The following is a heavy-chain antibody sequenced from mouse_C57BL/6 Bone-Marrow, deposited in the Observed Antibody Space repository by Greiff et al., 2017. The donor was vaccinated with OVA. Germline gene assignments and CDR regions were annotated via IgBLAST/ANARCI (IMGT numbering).Heavy chain of an antibody. D-gene: IGHD1-1*01. Sequence: VQLVESGPGLVQPSQSLSITCTVSGFSLTSYGVHWVRQSPGKGLEWLGVIWSGGSTDYNAAFISRLSISKDNSKSQVFFKMNSLQADDTAIYYCARYYGSSYDYYAMDYWGQGTSVTVSS. CDR3: ARYYGSSYDYYAMDY. CDR1: GFSLTSYG. V-gene: IGHV2-2*01. CDR2: IWSGGST. J-gene: IGHJ4*01.